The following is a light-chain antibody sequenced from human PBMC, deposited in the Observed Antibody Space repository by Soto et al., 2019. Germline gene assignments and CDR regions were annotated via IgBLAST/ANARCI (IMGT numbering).Light chain of an antibody. V-gene: IGKV3-20*01. CDR3: QQCGSSPWT. Sequence: ERVLTQAPCTLSLSPGERAALSCRASQSVSSYYLAWYQQKPGQAPRLLIYAASSRATGIPDRFSGGGSGTDFTLTISRLEPEDFAVYYCQQCGSSPWTFGQGTKVDIK. J-gene: IGKJ1*01. CDR2: AAS. CDR1: QSVSSYY.